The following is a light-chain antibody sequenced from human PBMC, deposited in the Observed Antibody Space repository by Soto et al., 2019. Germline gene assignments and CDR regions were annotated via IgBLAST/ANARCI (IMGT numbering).Light chain of an antibody. CDR1: SRDVGGYNY. Sequence: QSALTQPASFSGSPGQSITISCTGTSRDVGGYNYVSWYQQHQGKPPKLMMYDVSNRPAGVSNRFSGSKSGNTASLTIPGLQAQYEADYYCSSYTSSSPDVFGPGTQLTVL. CDR2: DVS. J-gene: IGLJ1*01. V-gene: IGLV2-14*01. CDR3: SSYTSSSPDV.